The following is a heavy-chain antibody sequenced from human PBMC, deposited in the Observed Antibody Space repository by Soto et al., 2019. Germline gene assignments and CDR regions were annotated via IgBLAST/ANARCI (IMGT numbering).Heavy chain of an antibody. D-gene: IGHD2-15*01. V-gene: IGHV3-66*01. CDR1: GFTVSSNY. CDR3: ARDYAHCSGGRCYGVPMAV. CDR2: IQSGGRT. J-gene: IGHJ6*03. Sequence: EVQLVESGGGLVQPGGSLRLSCAASGFTVSSNYMTWVRQAPGKGLEWVSLIQSGGRTYYAGSVKGRFTISRDNSKNTLFLQMNRLRVEDTSVYYCARDYAHCSGGRCYGVPMAVWGKGTTVTVSS.